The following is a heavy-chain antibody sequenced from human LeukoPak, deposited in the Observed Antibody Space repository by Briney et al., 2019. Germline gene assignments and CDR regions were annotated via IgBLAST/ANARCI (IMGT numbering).Heavy chain of an antibody. D-gene: IGHD6-6*01. CDR2: INPSGGST. J-gene: IGHJ4*02. CDR3: ARDSDSSSSFDY. Sequence: ASVKVSCKASGYTLTSFDMHCVRQAPGQGLEWMGIINPSGGSTSYAQKFQGRVTMTRDTSTSTVYMELSSLRSGDTATYYCARDSDSSSSFDYWSQGTLVTVSS. CDR1: GYTLTSFD. V-gene: IGHV1-46*01.